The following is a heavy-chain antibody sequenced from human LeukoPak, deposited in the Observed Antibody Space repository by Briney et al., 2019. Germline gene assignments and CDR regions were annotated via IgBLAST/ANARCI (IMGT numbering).Heavy chain of an antibody. J-gene: IGHJ6*02. Sequence: TGGSLRLSCAASGLTFSNAWMNWVRQAPGKGLEWVGRIKSKTDGGTADYAGPVKGRFIISRDDSKKTLYLQMNSLKAEDTAVYFCTTAYGSGSSFYYYYGMDVWGQGTTVTVFS. CDR2: IKSKTDGGTA. V-gene: IGHV3-15*07. D-gene: IGHD3-10*01. CDR3: TTAYGSGSSFYYYYGMDV. CDR1: GLTFSNAW.